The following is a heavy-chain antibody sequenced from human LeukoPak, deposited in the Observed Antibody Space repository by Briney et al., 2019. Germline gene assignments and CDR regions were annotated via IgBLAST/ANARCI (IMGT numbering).Heavy chain of an antibody. CDR2: IIPIFGTA. Sequence: GASVKVSCKASGGTFSSYAISWVRHAPGQGLECMGRIIPIFGTANYAQKFQGRVTITTDESTSTAYMALSSLRSEDTAVYYCARDMTGTTPTFDYWGQGTLVTVSS. CDR3: ARDMTGTTPTFDY. CDR1: GGTFSSYA. V-gene: IGHV1-69*05. J-gene: IGHJ4*02. D-gene: IGHD1-7*01.